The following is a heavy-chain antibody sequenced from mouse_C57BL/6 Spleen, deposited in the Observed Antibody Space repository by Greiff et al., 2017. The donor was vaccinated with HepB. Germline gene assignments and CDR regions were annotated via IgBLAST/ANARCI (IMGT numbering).Heavy chain of an antibody. CDR3: ARKERWLLPYYFDY. Sequence: QVQLQQPGAELVKPGASVKMSCKASGYTFTSYWITWVKQRPGQGLEWIGDIYPGSGSTNYNEKFKSKATLTVDTSSSTAYTQLSSLTSEDSAVYYCARKERWLLPYYFDYWGQGTTLTVSS. CDR1: GYTFTSYW. V-gene: IGHV1-55*01. CDR2: IYPGSGST. D-gene: IGHD2-3*01. J-gene: IGHJ2*01.